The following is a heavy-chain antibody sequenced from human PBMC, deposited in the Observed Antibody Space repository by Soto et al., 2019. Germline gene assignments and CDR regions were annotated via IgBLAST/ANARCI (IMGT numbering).Heavy chain of an antibody. V-gene: IGHV3-21*01. J-gene: IGHJ4*02. CDR1: GISFSDYH. Sequence: ESGGGLVKPGGSLRLSCAASGISFSDYHMNWVRQAPGKGLEWVASITPSGRFINYADSVEGRFCISRDNTKNSLFLQMYSLSGEDTAVYYCAGAYDPAGYWGQGTLVVVSS. CDR2: ITPSGRFI. D-gene: IGHD3-22*01. CDR3: AGAYDPAGY.